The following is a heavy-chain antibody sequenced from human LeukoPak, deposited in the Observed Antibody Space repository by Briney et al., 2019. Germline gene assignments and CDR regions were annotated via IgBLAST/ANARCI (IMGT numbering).Heavy chain of an antibody. D-gene: IGHD2-2*02. Sequence: GGSLRLSCAASGFTFSSYSMNWVRQAPGKGLEWVSSISSSSSYIYHADSVKGRFTISRDNAKNSLYLQMNSLRAEDTAVYYCARVRANCSSTSCYRAAFGYWGQGTLVTVSS. V-gene: IGHV3-21*01. CDR2: ISSSSSYI. CDR1: GFTFSSYS. CDR3: ARVRANCSSTSCYRAAFGY. J-gene: IGHJ4*02.